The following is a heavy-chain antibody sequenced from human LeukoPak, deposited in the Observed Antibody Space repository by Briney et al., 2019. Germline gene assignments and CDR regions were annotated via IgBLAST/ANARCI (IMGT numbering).Heavy chain of an antibody. Sequence: GGSLRLSCAASGFTFRDYDMHWVRHAPGRGLEWVSAIGIADDTHYPDSVKGRFTISRENAKNSLYLQMNTLRDGDTAVYYCVRGGIRVSGIDAFDIWGQGTMVTVSS. CDR1: GFTFRDYD. V-gene: IGHV3-13*01. D-gene: IGHD5/OR15-5a*01. CDR2: IGIADDT. J-gene: IGHJ3*02. CDR3: VRGGIRVSGIDAFDI.